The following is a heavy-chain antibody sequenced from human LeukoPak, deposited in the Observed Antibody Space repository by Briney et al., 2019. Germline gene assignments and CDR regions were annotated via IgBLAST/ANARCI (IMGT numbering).Heavy chain of an antibody. V-gene: IGHV3-7*01. D-gene: IGHD2/OR15-2a*01. CDR3: ARSCRDSEYSPFDY. CDR1: GFTFNNFW. Sequence: HPGGSLRLSCAASGFTFNNFWMTWVRQAPGKGLKWVANIKQDGSQRYYVDSVKGRFTITRDNALNSLYLQMDGLRAEDTAVYYCARSCRDSEYSPFDYCGQGTLVTVSS. J-gene: IGHJ4*02. CDR2: IKQDGSQR.